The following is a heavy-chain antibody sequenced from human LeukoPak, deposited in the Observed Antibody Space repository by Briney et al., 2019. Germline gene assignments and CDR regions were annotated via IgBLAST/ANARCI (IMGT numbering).Heavy chain of an antibody. Sequence: GGSLRLSCAASGFTFSSYAMSWARQAPGKGLEWVSAISGSGGSTYYADSVKGRFTISRDNSKNTLYLQMNSLRAEDTAVYYCAKDRGMYSSSWYGATYFDYWGQGTLVTVSS. J-gene: IGHJ4*02. D-gene: IGHD6-13*01. CDR3: AKDRGMYSSSWYGATYFDY. CDR1: GFTFSSYA. V-gene: IGHV3-23*01. CDR2: ISGSGGST.